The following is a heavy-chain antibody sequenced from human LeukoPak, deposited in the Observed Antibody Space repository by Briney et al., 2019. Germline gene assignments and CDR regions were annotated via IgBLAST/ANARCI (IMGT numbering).Heavy chain of an antibody. CDR1: GFTFSSYG. D-gene: IGHD4-17*01. CDR2: ISYDGSNK. CDR3: AKDLVVTVRYYYYGMDV. Sequence: GGSLRLSCAASGFTFSSYGMHWVRQAPGKGLEWVAVISYDGSNKYYADSVKGRFTISRDNSKNTLYLQMNSLRAEDTVVYYCAKDLVVTVRYYYYGMDVWGQGTTVTVSS. J-gene: IGHJ6*02. V-gene: IGHV3-30*18.